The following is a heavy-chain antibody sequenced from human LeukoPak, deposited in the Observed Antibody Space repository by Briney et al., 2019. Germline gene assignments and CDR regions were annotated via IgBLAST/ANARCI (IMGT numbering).Heavy chain of an antibody. CDR1: GGTFSSYA. J-gene: IGHJ3*02. CDR2: IIPIFGTA. Sequence: SVKVSCKASGGTFSSYAISWVRQAPGQGLEWMGGIIPIFGTANCAQKFQGRVTITADESTSTAYMELSSLRSEDTAVYYCARGYCSSTSCQGAFDIWGQGTMVTVSS. V-gene: IGHV1-69*13. D-gene: IGHD2-2*01. CDR3: ARGYCSSTSCQGAFDI.